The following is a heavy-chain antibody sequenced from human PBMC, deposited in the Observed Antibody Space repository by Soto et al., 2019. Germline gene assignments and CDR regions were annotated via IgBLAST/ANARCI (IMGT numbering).Heavy chain of an antibody. D-gene: IGHD6-13*01. J-gene: IGHJ6*02. CDR1: GGSISSGDYY. V-gene: IGHV4-30-4*01. CDR3: AREGRIPPAVNYGMDV. CDR2: IFYSGNT. Sequence: QVQLQESGPGLVKPSQTLSLTCTVSGGSISSGDYYWSWIRQPPGKGLEWIGYIFYSGNTYSNPSLKSRVTISTDTSKNQFSRKLNSVTAADTGVYYCAREGRIPPAVNYGMDVWGQGTTVTVSS.